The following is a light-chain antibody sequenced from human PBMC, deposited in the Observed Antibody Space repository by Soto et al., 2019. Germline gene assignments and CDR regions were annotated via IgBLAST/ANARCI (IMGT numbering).Light chain of an antibody. Sequence: QSALTQPASVSRSPGQSITISCTGTSSDVGGHNYVSWYQQHPGKAPKLMIYEVTNRPSGVSNRFSGSKSGNTASLTISGLQAEDEADYYCSSYTSSISWVFGGGTKLTLL. V-gene: IGLV2-14*01. CDR3: SSYTSSISWV. CDR1: SSDVGGHNY. J-gene: IGLJ3*02. CDR2: EVT.